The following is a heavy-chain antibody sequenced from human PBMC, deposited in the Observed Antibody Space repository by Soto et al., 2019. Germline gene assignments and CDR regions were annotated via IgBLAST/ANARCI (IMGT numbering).Heavy chain of an antibody. J-gene: IGHJ3*01. D-gene: IGHD3-10*01. V-gene: IGHV3-33*06. CDR3: AKDIYSGSGTPKHAFDV. CDR1: GFTFSSFG. Sequence: PGGSLRLSCAASGFTFSSFGMHWVRQAPGKGLEWVAIIWHDGSDKYYADSVTGRFTISRDNSKNTLYLQLSSLRAEDTAVYYCAKDIYSGSGTPKHAFDVCGQGTMVTVS. CDR2: IWHDGSDK.